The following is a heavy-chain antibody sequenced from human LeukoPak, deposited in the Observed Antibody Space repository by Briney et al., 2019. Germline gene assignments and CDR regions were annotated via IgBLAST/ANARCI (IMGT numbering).Heavy chain of an antibody. Sequence: GSLKLSCAASGFRFSDSDMHWVRQASGKGLEWVGRIRNKDKSYATAYSASVKGRFSISRDDSKNTAYPQMNNMEAEDTAVYFCTSRDGSLGYWGEGTLVTVSS. J-gene: IGHJ4*02. V-gene: IGHV3-73*01. CDR2: IRNKDKSYAT. CDR3: TSRDGSLGY. D-gene: IGHD5-24*01. CDR1: GFRFSDSD.